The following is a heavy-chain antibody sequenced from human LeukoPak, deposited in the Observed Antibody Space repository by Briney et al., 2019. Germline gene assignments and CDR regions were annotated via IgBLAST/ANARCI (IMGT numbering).Heavy chain of an antibody. CDR2: IYPGDPDT. CDR1: GYSFTTYW. CDR3: ARHGGGYCRTTSCYLFDP. D-gene: IGHD2-2*01. V-gene: IGHV5-51*01. J-gene: IGHJ5*02. Sequence: GASLQISCKASGYSFTTYWIGWVRQMPGKGLEWMGIIYPGDPDTKYSPSFQGQVTISADKSISTAYLQWSSLKASDTAMYYCARHGGGYCRTTSCYLFDPWGQGTLVTVSS.